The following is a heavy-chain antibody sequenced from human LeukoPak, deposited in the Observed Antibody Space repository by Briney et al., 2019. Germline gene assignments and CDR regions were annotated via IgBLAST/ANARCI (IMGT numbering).Heavy chain of an antibody. J-gene: IGHJ6*03. CDR1: GYTFTSYD. CDR3: ARQLYYYYYMDV. D-gene: IGHD5-24*01. CDR2: MNPNSGNT. V-gene: IGHV1-8*01. Sequence: GASVKASCKASGYTFTSYDINWVRQATGQGLEWMGWMNPNSGNTGYAQKFQGRVTMTRNTSISTAYMELSSLRSEDTAVYYCARQLYYYYYMDVWGKGTTVTVSS.